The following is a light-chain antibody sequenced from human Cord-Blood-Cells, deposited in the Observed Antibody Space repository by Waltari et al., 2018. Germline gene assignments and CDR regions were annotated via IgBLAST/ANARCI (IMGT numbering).Light chain of an antibody. J-gene: IGKJ4*01. V-gene: IGKV4-1*01. CDR1: QSVLYSSNNKNY. Sequence: DIVRTQSPDSLAVFLGERATLNCKSSQSVLYSSNNKNYLAWYQQKPGQPPKLLIYWASTRESGVPDRFSGSGSGTDFTLTISSLQAEDVAVYYCQQYYSTLTFGGGTKVEIK. CDR3: QQYYSTLT. CDR2: WAS.